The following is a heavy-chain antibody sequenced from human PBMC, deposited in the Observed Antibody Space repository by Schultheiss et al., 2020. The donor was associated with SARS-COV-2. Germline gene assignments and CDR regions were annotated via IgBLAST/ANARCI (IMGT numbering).Heavy chain of an antibody. V-gene: IGHV2-5*01. J-gene: IGHJ6*02. CDR1: GFSFSTTGVA. D-gene: IGHD3-22*01. CDR3: AHVYDSSGSYYYYGMDV. CDR2: IFSNDEK. Sequence: SGPTLVKPTQTLTLTCTFSGFSFSTTGVAVGWIRQPPGKALEWLAHIFSNDEKSYSTSLKSRLTITKDTSKNQVVLTMTNMDPVDTATYYCAHVYDSSGSYYYYGMDVWGQGTTVTVSS.